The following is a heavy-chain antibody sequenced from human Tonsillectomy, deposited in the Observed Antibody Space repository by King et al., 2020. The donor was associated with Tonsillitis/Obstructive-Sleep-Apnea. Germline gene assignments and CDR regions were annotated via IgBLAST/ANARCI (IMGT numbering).Heavy chain of an antibody. V-gene: IGHV4-59*01. CDR3: ARDSVGYDSSGYYGFLVLDY. Sequence: LQLQESGPGLVKPSETLSLTCTVSGGSISRYYWSWIRQPPGKGLEWIGYIYYSGSTNYNPSLQSRVTISVDTSKNQFSLKLSSVTAADTAVYYCARDSVGYDSSGYYGFLVLDYWGQGTLVTVSS. CDR1: GGSISRYY. J-gene: IGHJ4*02. CDR2: IYYSGST. D-gene: IGHD3-22*01.